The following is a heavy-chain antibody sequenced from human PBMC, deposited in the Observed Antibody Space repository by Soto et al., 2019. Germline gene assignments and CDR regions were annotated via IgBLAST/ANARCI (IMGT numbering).Heavy chain of an antibody. J-gene: IGHJ4*02. Sequence: QLQLQESGSGLVKPSQTLSLTCAVSGGSISSGGYSWSWIRQPPGKGLEWIGYIYHSGSTYYNPSLKRRVTISVDRPKNQCSLKLSSVTGADTAVYYCARGPILGHFDYWGQGTLVTVSS. CDR2: IYHSGST. V-gene: IGHV4-30-2*01. D-gene: IGHD3-10*01. CDR3: ARGPILGHFDY. CDR1: GGSISSGGYS.